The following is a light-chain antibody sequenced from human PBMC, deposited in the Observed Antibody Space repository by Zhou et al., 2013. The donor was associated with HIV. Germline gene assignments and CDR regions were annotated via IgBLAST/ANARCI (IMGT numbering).Light chain of an antibody. V-gene: IGKV1-39*01. CDR2: TAS. CDR3: QQFNIYPPYT. Sequence: DIQMTQSPSSLSASVGDRVTISCRASQSIDGYLNWYQQRPGKAPKLLIYTASNLQSGVPSRFSGSGYGTDFTLTISSLQPEDSATYYCQQFNIYPPYTFGQGTKVEIK. J-gene: IGKJ2*01. CDR1: QSIDGY.